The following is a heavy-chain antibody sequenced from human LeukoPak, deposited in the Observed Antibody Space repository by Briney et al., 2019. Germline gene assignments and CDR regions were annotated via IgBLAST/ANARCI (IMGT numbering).Heavy chain of an antibody. Sequence: GASVKVSCKASGYTFRNYGVSWVRQAPGQGLEWMGWINTNTGNPTYAQGFTGRFVFSLDTSVSTAYLQISSLKAEDTAVYYCARVVSTMVRDSTWFDPWGQGTLVTVSS. V-gene: IGHV7-4-1*02. D-gene: IGHD3-10*01. CDR1: GYTFRNYG. J-gene: IGHJ5*02. CDR3: ARVVSTMVRDSTWFDP. CDR2: INTNTGNP.